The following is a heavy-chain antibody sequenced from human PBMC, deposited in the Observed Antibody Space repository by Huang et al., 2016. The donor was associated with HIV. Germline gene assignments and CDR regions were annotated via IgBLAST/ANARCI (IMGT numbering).Heavy chain of an antibody. J-gene: IGHJ4*02. V-gene: IGHV3-48*02. CDR1: GFTFSSYS. CDR2: ISSSSSTI. D-gene: IGHD3-3*01. Sequence: EVQLVESGGGLVQPGGSLRLSCAASGFTFSSYSMDWVRQAPGKGLEWVSYISSSSSTIYYADSVKGRFTISRDNDKNSLFLQMNSLRDEDTAVYYCARGIRYFGVVAYFDYWGQGALVTVSS. CDR3: ARGIRYFGVVAYFDY.